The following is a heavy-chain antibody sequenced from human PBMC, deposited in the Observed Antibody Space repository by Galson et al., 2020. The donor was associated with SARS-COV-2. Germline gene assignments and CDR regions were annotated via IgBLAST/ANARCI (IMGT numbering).Heavy chain of an antibody. D-gene: IGHD4-17*01. CDR2: IYYSGST. CDR1: GGSISSSSYY. J-gene: IGHJ6*03. Sequence: SETLSLTCTVSGGSISSSSYYWGWIRQPPGKGLEWIGSIYYSGSTYYNPSLKSRVTISVDTSKNQFSLKLSSVTAADTAVYYYARVGPGGDPGVYYYYYMDVWGKGTTVTVSS. V-gene: IGHV4-39*07. CDR3: ARVGPGGDPGVYYYYYMDV.